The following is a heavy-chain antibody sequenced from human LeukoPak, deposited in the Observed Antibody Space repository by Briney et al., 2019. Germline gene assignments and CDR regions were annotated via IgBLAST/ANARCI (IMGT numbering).Heavy chain of an antibody. CDR1: GFTFNTYD. CDR3: AKGWTSIKYDS. D-gene: IGHD3/OR15-3a*01. Sequence: PGESLRLSCAVSGFTFNTYDMSWVRQAPGKGLEWVAVISSSGGSTLHGASLKCRVTISRDNSNNTLYLQMNSLKAEDTAVYYCAKGWTSIKYDSWGQGTLVTVSS. J-gene: IGHJ4*02. V-gene: IGHV3-23*01. CDR2: ISSSGGST.